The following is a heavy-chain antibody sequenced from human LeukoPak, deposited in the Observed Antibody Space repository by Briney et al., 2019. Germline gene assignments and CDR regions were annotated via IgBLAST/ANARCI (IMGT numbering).Heavy chain of an antibody. D-gene: IGHD2-21*02. Sequence: GASVKVSCKASGYTFTSYAMNWVRQAPGQGLEWMGGIIPIFGTANYAQKFQGRVTITADKSTSTAYMELSSLRSEDTAVYYCARSYCGGDCYPFDYWGQGTLVTVSS. V-gene: IGHV1-69*06. CDR2: IIPIFGTA. CDR1: GYTFTSYA. CDR3: ARSYCGGDCYPFDY. J-gene: IGHJ4*02.